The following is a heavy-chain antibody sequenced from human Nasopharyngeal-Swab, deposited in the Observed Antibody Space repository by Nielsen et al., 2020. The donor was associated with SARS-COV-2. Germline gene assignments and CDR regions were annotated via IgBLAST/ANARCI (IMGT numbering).Heavy chain of an antibody. D-gene: IGHD3-10*01. CDR3: ARSLMYGSGSRMDV. CDR2: IWYDGSNK. CDR1: GFTFSSYG. Sequence: GGSLRLSWAASGFTFSSYGMHWVRQGLGKGLEWVAVIWYDGSNKYYADSVKGRFTICRDNSKSTLYLQMNSLRAEDTAVYYCARSLMYGSGSRMDVWGQGTTVTVSS. J-gene: IGHJ6*02. V-gene: IGHV3-33*01.